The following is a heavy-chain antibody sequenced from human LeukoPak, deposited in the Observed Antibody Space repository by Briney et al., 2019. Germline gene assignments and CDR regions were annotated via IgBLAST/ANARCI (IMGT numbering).Heavy chain of an antibody. CDR3: ARDRVTAIEYFQH. J-gene: IGHJ1*01. V-gene: IGHV1-3*01. CDR1: GYTFTNYA. CDR2: INAGNGDT. D-gene: IGHD2-21*02. Sequence: GSSVKVSCKASGYTFTNYAIHWVRQAPGQRLEWMGWINAGNGDTKYSQKFQGRVTITKDTSASTAYMDLSSLRSEDTAVYYCARDRVTAIEYFQHWGQGTLVTVSS.